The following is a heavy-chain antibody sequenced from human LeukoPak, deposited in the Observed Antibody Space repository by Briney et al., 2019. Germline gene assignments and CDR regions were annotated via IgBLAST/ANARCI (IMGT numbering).Heavy chain of an antibody. Sequence: GRSLRLSCAASGFTFSNYAIHWVRQAPGKGLGWVGVISYDGSNKYYADSVKGRFTISRDNSKNTLYLQMNSLRAEDTAMYYCARDSAYSSGWYDYFDYWGQGTLVTVSS. D-gene: IGHD6-19*01. J-gene: IGHJ4*02. CDR3: ARDSAYSSGWYDYFDY. CDR1: GFTFSNYA. V-gene: IGHV3-30-3*01. CDR2: ISYDGSNK.